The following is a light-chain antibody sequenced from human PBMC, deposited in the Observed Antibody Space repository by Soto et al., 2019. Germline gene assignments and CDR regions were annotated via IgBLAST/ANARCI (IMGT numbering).Light chain of an antibody. CDR2: GTS. CDR1: QSVSSN. V-gene: IGKV3-15*01. CDR3: QQYGISPFT. Sequence: EIVMTQSPATLSVSPGERATLSCRASQSVSSNLAWYQQKPGQAPRLLIYGTSTRATGIPARFSGSGSGTDFTLTISRLEPEDFTVYYCQQYGISPFTFGPGTKVDV. J-gene: IGKJ3*01.